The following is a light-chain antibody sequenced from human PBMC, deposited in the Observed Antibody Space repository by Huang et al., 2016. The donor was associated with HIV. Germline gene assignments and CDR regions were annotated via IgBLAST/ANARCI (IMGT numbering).Light chain of an antibody. J-gene: IGKJ1*01. V-gene: IGKV1-5*01. CDR3: QQYNSYPWT. Sequence: DIQMTQSPSTLSASVGDSVTITCRASQRISPWLAWYQQIPGKAPKLLIYDDSSLESGVPSRVSGSGSGTEFTLTISSLQPDNFATYYCQQYNSYPWTFGQGTKVEIK. CDR1: QRISPW. CDR2: DDS.